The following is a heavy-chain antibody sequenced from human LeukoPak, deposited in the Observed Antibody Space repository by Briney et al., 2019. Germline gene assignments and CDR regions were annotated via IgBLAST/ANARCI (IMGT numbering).Heavy chain of an antibody. D-gene: IGHD2-21*02. V-gene: IGHV3-23*01. CDR2: IRGSGTDT. Sequence: GGSLRLSCAASGFTFNNYWMSWVRQAPGKGLEWVSAIRGSGTDTYYEDSGKGRFIISRDNAKNTLYLQMNSLKAEDTAVYYCAKSRCGADCYSPFDYCGQGTLVTVSS. CDR3: AKSRCGADCYSPFDY. CDR1: GFTFNNYW. J-gene: IGHJ4*02.